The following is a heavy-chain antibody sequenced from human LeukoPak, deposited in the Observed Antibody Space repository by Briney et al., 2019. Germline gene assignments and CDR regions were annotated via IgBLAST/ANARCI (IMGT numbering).Heavy chain of an antibody. CDR2: IYYSGSV. J-gene: IGHJ4*02. D-gene: IGHD3-10*01. Sequence: LETLSLTCTVSGGSISSITSHTYYWGWIRQPPGKGLEWIGSIYYSGSVYYNPSLKSRLTISVETSKNQFSLKLSSVTAADTAVYYCAREGPMFDSGTYSKSLGYWGQGILVTVSS. CDR1: GGSISSITSHTYY. V-gene: IGHV4-39*07. CDR3: AREGPMFDSGTYSKSLGY.